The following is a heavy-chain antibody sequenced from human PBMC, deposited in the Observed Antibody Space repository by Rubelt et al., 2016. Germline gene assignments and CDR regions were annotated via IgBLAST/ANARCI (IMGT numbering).Heavy chain of an antibody. D-gene: IGHD3-22*01. CDR1: GYSFSNFW. CDR2: IYPGDSDS. V-gene: IGHV5-51*01. Sequence: EVQLVQSGAEVKKPGESLKISCKSSGYSFSNFWIGWVRQMPGKGLEWMGIIYPGDSDSRYSPSFPGQVTISADKSINTAYLQVSSLKASDTAMYYCARLHYYDSSGHFDYWGQGTLVTVSS. J-gene: IGHJ4*02. CDR3: ARLHYYDSSGHFDY.